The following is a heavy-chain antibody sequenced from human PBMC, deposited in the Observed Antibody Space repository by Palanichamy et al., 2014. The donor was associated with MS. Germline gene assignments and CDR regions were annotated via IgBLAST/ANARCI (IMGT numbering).Heavy chain of an antibody. CDR1: GFTFNSYW. V-gene: IGHV3-7*04. Sequence: EVQLVESGGGLVQSGGSLRLSCVGSGFTFNSYWMSWVRQPPGKGLEWVANIKQDGSEKSYVDSVKGRFTISRDNAKNTLFLQMNSLTDDDTAVYYCAGWRGSSWFDYWGQGTLVTVSS. CDR3: AGWRGSSWFDY. CDR2: IKQDGSEK. D-gene: IGHD6-13*01. J-gene: IGHJ4*02.